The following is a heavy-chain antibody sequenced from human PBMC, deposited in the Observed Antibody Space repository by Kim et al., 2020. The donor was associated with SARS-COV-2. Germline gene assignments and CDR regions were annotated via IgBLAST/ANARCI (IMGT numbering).Heavy chain of an antibody. CDR1: GGSISSYY. D-gene: IGHD2-2*01. V-gene: IGHV4-59*12. J-gene: IGHJ6*02. CDR2: IYYSGST. Sequence: SETLSLTCTVSGGSISSYYWSWIRQPPGKGLEWIGYIYYSGSTNYNPSLKSRVTISVDTSKNQFSLKLSSVTAADTAVYYCARDTGGYCSSTSCYWGYYYGMDVWGQGTTVTVSS. CDR3: ARDTGGYCSSTSCYWGYYYGMDV.